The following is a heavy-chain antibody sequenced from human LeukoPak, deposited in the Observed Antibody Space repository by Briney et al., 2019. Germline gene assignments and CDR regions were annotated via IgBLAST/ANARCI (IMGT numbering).Heavy chain of an antibody. J-gene: IGHJ4*02. Sequence: GGSLRLSCAASGFTFSNAYMSWVRQAPGKGLEWVLVIYSGGSTYYAGSVKGRFTISRDNSKNTLYLQMNSLRAEDTAVYYCARGGYNYGRPFDCWGQGTLVTVSS. D-gene: IGHD5-18*01. CDR1: GFTFSNAY. V-gene: IGHV3-53*01. CDR3: ARGGYNYGRPFDC. CDR2: IYSGGST.